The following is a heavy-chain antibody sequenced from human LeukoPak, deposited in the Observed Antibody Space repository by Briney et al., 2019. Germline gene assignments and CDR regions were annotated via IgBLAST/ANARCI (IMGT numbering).Heavy chain of an antibody. CDR3: ARDADYDYVWGSYRLYYFDY. Sequence: GGSLRLSCAASGFTFSSYWMSWVRQAPGKGLEWVADIKQDGSEKYYVDSVKGRFTISRDNAKNSLYLQMNSLRAEDTAVYYCARDADYDYVWGSYRLYYFDYWGQGTLVTVSS. CDR1: GFTFSSYW. V-gene: IGHV3-7*01. D-gene: IGHD3-16*02. CDR2: IKQDGSEK. J-gene: IGHJ4*02.